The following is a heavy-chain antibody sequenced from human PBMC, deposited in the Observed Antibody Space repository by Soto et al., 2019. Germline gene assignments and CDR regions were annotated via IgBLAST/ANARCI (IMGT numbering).Heavy chain of an antibody. D-gene: IGHD2-15*01. Sequence: ASVKVSCKASGYTFTSYGISWVRQAPGQGLEWMGWISAYNGNTNYAQKLQGRVTMTTDTSTSTAYMELRSLRSDDTAVYYCARLVVTYCSGGSCYSGNWYDPWGRGTLVTVSS. V-gene: IGHV1-18*01. CDR3: ARLVVTYCSGGSCYSGNWYDP. CDR1: GYTFTSYG. CDR2: ISAYNGNT. J-gene: IGHJ5*02.